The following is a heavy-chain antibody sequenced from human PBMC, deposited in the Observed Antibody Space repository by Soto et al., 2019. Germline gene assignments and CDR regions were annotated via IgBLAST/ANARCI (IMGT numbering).Heavy chain of an antibody. CDR2: IYYSGST. Sequence: PSETLSLTCTVSGGSISSYYWSWIRQPPGKGLEWIGYIYYSGSTNYNPSLKSRVTISVDTSKNQFSLKLSSVTAADTAVYYCARDRWGGEFDYWGQGTLVTVSS. CDR1: GGSISSYY. D-gene: IGHD3-16*01. V-gene: IGHV4-59*01. CDR3: ARDRWGGEFDY. J-gene: IGHJ4*02.